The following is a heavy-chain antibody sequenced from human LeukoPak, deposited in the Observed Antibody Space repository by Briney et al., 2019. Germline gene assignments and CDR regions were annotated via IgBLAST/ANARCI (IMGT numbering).Heavy chain of an antibody. D-gene: IGHD6-19*01. CDR2: FNPSGGRT. CDR1: GSTFTRYY. CDR3: ASKDTSGWYGEA. J-gene: IGHJ5*02. V-gene: IGHV1-46*01. Sequence: ASVKVSCKASGSTFTRYYIHWVRQAPGQGLEWMGVFNPSGGRTSYAQKFQGRVTMTRDTSTSTVYMELSSLRSEDTAVYYCASKDTSGWYGEAWGQGTLVTVSS.